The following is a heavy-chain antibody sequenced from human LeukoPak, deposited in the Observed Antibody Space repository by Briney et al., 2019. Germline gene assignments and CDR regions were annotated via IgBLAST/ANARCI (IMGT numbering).Heavy chain of an antibody. CDR3: AKDIAQGYTFGSIEQDY. V-gene: IGHV3-23*01. CDR2: ISESGSGT. J-gene: IGHJ4*02. D-gene: IGHD5-18*01. Sequence: PGGSLRLSRAASGFTFSSYSINLVRQAPGKGLEWVSAISESGSGTYYADSVKGRFTISRDNSKDTLSLQMNSLRAEDTAVYYCAKDIAQGYTFGSIEQDYWGQGTLVTVSS. CDR1: GFTFSSYS.